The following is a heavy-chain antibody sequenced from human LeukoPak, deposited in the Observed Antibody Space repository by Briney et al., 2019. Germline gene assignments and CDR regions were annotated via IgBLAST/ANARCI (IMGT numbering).Heavy chain of an antibody. CDR3: ARGEDFERYYLAY. V-gene: IGHV4-59*01. D-gene: IGHD3-9*01. J-gene: IGHJ4*02. CDR1: GGSISIYY. Sequence: PSETLSLTCSVSGGSISIYYWTWIRQIPGKGLEWIGYIYYTGTTNYNPLFESRATISVDTSKNQFSLKLPSVTAADTAVYFCARGEDFERYYLAYWGQGTLVTVSS. CDR2: IYYTGTT.